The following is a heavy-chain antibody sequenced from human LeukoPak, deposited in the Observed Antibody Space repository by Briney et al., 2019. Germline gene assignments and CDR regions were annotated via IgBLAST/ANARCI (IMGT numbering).Heavy chain of an antibody. J-gene: IGHJ4*02. CDR2: INHSGST. CDR1: GGSFSGYY. CDR3: ARGPYGSGSYPDN. V-gene: IGHV4-34*01. Sequence: PSETLSLTCAVYGGSFSGYYWSWIRQPPGKGLEWIGEINHSGSTNYNPSLKSRVTISVDTSKNQFSLQLSSVTAADTAVYYCARGPYGSGSYPDNWGQGTLVTVSS. D-gene: IGHD3-10*01.